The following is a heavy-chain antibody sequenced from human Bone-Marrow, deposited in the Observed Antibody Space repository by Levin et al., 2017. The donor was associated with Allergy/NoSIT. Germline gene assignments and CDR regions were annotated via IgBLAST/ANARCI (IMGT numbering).Heavy chain of an antibody. J-gene: IGHJ5*02. V-gene: IGHV3-30-3*01. D-gene: IGHD6-19*01. Sequence: PGGSLRLSCAASGFTFSSYAMHWVRQAPGKGLEWVAVISYDGSNKYYADSVKGRFTISRDNSKNTLYLQMNSLRAEDTAVYYCARDLGQWLAKGWFDPWGQGTLVTVSS. CDR2: ISYDGSNK. CDR1: GFTFSSYA. CDR3: ARDLGQWLAKGWFDP.